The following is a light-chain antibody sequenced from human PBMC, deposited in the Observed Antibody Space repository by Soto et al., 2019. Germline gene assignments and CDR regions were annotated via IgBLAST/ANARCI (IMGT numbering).Light chain of an antibody. V-gene: IGLV2-14*01. CDR2: GVN. CDR1: SSDIAYYNY. CDR3: AGYTAVISLVV. J-gene: IGLJ3*02. Sequence: QSALTQPASVSGSPGQWITISCTGTSSDIAYYNYVSWYLQDPGKAPKLIIYGVNNRPSGVSDRFSGSKSGNTASLIISGLKAEEAEDYYCAGYTAVISLVVLGGGTKLTV.